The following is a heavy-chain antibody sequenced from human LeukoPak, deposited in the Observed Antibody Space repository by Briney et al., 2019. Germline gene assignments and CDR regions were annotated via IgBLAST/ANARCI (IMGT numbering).Heavy chain of an antibody. CDR2: ISYDGSNK. V-gene: IGHV3-30*18. CDR1: GFTFSSYG. Sequence: GSLRLSCAASGFTFSSYGMHWVRQAPGKGLEWVAVISYDGSNKYYADSVKGRFTISRDDSKNTLYLQMNSLRAEDTAVYYCAKDSGRSTYFDYWGQGTLVTVSS. CDR3: AKDSGRSTYFDY. D-gene: IGHD3-10*01. J-gene: IGHJ4*02.